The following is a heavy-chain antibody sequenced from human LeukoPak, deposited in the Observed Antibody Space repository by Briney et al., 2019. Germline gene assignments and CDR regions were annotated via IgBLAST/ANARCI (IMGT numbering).Heavy chain of an antibody. V-gene: IGHV3-30*04. J-gene: IGHJ4*02. CDR1: GFTFNNYA. D-gene: IGHD3-3*01. CDR3: ARGVVYPAWSGPHWSDY. Sequence: PGRSLRLSCAASGFTFNNYAIHWVRQAPGKGLEWVAVISYDGGHKYYADSVKGRFTISRDNAKNSLYLQMNSLRAEDTAVYYCARGVVYPAWSGPHWSDYWGQGALVTVSS. CDR2: ISYDGGHK.